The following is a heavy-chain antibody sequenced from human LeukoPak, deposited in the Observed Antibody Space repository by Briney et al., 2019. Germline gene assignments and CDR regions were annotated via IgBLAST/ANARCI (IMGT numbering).Heavy chain of an antibody. D-gene: IGHD2-21*01. V-gene: IGHV1-46*01. CDR1: GYTFISYY. J-gene: IGHJ4*02. CDR3: ARDEYDGDC. Sequence: ASVKVSCKASGYTFISYYMHWVRQAPGQGLEWMGIINPSSGSTTYAQKFQGRVTVTRDTSTSTVYMELSSLRSEDTAVYYCARDEYDGDCWGQGTLVTVSS. CDR2: INPSSGST.